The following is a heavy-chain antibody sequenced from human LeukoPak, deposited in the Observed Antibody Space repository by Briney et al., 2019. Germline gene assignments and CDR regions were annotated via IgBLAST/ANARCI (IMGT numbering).Heavy chain of an antibody. J-gene: IGHJ6*02. CDR3: AREPYSYYGMDV. V-gene: IGHV3-21*06. CDR2: ISGSSRYI. CDR1: GFTFSSYS. Sequence: GGSLRLSCAASGFTFSSYSINWVRQAPGKGLEWVSSISGSSRYIYYADSVKGRFTISRDNAKNSLFLQMNSLRAEDTAVYYCAREPYSYYGMDVWGQGTTVTVSS.